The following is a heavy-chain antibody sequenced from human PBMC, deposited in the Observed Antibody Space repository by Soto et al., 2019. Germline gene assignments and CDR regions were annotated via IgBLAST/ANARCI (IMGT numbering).Heavy chain of an antibody. D-gene: IGHD3-22*01. Sequence: GGSLRLSCVVSGFTFSSYGMHWVRQAPGKGLEWVAVIWYDGSNKYYADSVKGRFTISRDNSKNTLYLQMNSLRAEDTAVYYCARAYYDSSGYYYDLCDYWGQGTLVTVSS. V-gene: IGHV3-33*08. CDR3: ARAYYDSSGYYYDLCDY. J-gene: IGHJ4*02. CDR1: GFTFSSYG. CDR2: IWYDGSNK.